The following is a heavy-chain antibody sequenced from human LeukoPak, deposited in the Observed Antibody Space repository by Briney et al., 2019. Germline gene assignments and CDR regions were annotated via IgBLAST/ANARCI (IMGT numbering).Heavy chain of an antibody. CDR3: ARDRMIVVAGGYFDL. Sequence: SETLSLTCTVSGGSISSYYWSWIRQPPGKGLEWIGYTYYSGSTNYNPSLKSRVTISVDTSKNQFSLKLSSVTAADTAVYYCARDRMIVVAGGYFDLWGRGTLVTVSS. V-gene: IGHV4-59*01. J-gene: IGHJ2*01. CDR2: TYYSGST. D-gene: IGHD3-22*01. CDR1: GGSISSYY.